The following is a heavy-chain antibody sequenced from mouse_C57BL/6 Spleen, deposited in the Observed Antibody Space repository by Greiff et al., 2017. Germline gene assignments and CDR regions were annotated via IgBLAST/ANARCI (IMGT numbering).Heavy chain of an antibody. CDR1: GYSFTDYN. D-gene: IGHD2-5*01. Sequence: EVKVVESGPELVKPGASVKISCKASGYSFTDYNMNWVKQSNGKSLEWIGVINPNYGTTSYNQKFKGKATLTVDQSSSTAYMQLNSLTSEDSAVYYCARCSNYEGYFDYWGQGTTLTVSS. CDR2: INPNYGTT. J-gene: IGHJ2*01. V-gene: IGHV1-39*01. CDR3: ARCSNYEGYFDY.